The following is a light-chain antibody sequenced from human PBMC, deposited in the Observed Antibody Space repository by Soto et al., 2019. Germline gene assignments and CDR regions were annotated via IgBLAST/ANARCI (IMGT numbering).Light chain of an antibody. Sequence: EGVRAESLSTLSLSPGERATLSCRANRSRSSYLAWYQQKPGQAPGVLIYDASNRATGVPARFSGSGSGTDFTLTISSVEAEDFGVYYCMQRIKWWTFGGGTKVDIK. V-gene: IGKV3-11*01. CDR2: DAS. J-gene: IGKJ4*02. CDR3: MQRIKWWT. CDR1: RSRSSY.